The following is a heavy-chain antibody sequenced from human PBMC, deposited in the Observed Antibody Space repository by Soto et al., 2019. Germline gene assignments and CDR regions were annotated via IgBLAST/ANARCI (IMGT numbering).Heavy chain of an antibody. Sequence: GGSLRLSYAASGFTFSSYGMHWVRQAPGKGLEWVAVISYDGSNKYYADSVKGRFTISRDNSKNTLYLQMNSLRAEDTAVYYCAKSFVEMATILAYYYYGMDVWGQGTTITVSS. CDR2: ISYDGSNK. CDR1: GFTFSSYG. CDR3: AKSFVEMATILAYYYYGMDV. V-gene: IGHV3-30*18. D-gene: IGHD5-12*01. J-gene: IGHJ6*02.